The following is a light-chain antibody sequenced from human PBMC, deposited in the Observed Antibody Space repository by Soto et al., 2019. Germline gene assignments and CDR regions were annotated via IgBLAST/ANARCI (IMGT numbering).Light chain of an antibody. Sequence: EIVLTQSPGTLSVYPGERATLSCRASQSLGSYLAWYQQKRGQAPRLLIYDASNRATGIPARFSGSGSGTDFTLTISRLEPEDFAVYYCQQYGGSMTFGQGTKVDIK. V-gene: IGKV3-20*01. CDR1: QSLGSY. CDR3: QQYGGSMT. CDR2: DAS. J-gene: IGKJ1*01.